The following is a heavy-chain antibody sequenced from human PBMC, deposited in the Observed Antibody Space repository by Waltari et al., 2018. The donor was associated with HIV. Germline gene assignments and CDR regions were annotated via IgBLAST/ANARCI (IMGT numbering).Heavy chain of an antibody. CDR2: ISGSGGST. D-gene: IGHD2-2*01. CDR1: GFTFSSYA. J-gene: IGHJ4*02. V-gene: IGHV3-23*01. Sequence: TASGFTFSSYAMSWVRQAPGKGLEWVSAISGSGGSTYYADSVKGRFTISRDNSKNTLYLQMNSLRAEDTAVYYCAKDIVVVPAATEYYFDYWGQGTLVTVSS. CDR3: AKDIVVVPAATEYYFDY.